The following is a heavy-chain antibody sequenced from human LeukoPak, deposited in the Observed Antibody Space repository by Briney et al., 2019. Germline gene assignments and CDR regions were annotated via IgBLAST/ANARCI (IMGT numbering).Heavy chain of an antibody. CDR2: ISRSGSTK. J-gene: IGHJ4*02. CDR1: GFTFSDYN. CDR3: ARSQDYQYYFDY. V-gene: IGHV3-11*04. Sequence: GGSLRLSCAASGFTFSDYNMRWIRQAPGKGLEWVSSISRSGSTKYYADSVKGRFTISRDNARNSLYLQMNSLRAEDTAVYYCARSQDYQYYFDYWGQGTLVTVSS. D-gene: IGHD4-11*01.